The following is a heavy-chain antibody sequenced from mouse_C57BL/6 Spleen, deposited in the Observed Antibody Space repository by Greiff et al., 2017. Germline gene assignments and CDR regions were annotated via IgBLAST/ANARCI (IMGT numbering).Heavy chain of an antibody. D-gene: IGHD1-1*01. Sequence: EVMLVESGGGLVKPGGSLKLSCAASGFTFSDYGMHWVRQAPEKGLEWVAYISSGSSTIYYADTVKGRFTISRDNAKNTLFLQITSLRSEDTAMYYCARTGYGKNYAMDYWGQGTSVTVSS. CDR3: ARTGYGKNYAMDY. CDR2: ISSGSSTI. CDR1: GFTFSDYG. J-gene: IGHJ4*01. V-gene: IGHV5-17*01.